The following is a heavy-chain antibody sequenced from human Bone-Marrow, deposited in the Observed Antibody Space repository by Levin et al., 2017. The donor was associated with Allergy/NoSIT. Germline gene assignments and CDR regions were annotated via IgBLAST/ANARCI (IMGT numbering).Heavy chain of an antibody. CDR2: IDTAGDT. V-gene: IGHV3-13*01. Sequence: GGSLRLSCAASGFTFSSYDFYWVRQATGKGLEWVSTIDTAGDTSYSGSVKGRFTISRENAKKSLYLQMNSLRAGDTAVYYLARTRRIATAGRGDWFDPWGKGTLVTVSS. CDR3: ARTRRIATAGRGDWFDP. CDR1: GFTFSSYD. J-gene: IGHJ5*02. D-gene: IGHD6-13*01.